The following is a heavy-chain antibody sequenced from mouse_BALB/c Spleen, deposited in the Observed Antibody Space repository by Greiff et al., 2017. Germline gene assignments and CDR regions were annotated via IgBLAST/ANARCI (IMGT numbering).Heavy chain of an antibody. D-gene: IGHD3-3*01. CDR1: GFTFSSYT. V-gene: IGHV5-6-4*01. J-gene: IGHJ2*01. CDR3: TRHSRGRYFDY. Sequence: EVKVVESGGDLVKPGGSLKLSCAASGFTFSSYTMSWVRQTPEKRLEWVATISSGGSSTYYPDSVKGRFTISRDNAKNTLYLQMSSLKSVDTAMYYCTRHSRGRYFDYWGQGTTLTDSS. CDR2: ISSGGSST.